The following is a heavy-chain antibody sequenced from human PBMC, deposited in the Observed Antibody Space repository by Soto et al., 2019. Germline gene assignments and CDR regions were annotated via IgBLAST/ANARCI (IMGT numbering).Heavy chain of an antibody. CDR3: ARQIYDSDTGPNFQYYFDS. D-gene: IGHD3-22*01. Sequence: GESLKISCNGSGYSLAGYWITWVRQKPGKGLEWMGRIDPSDSQTYYSPSFRGHVTISATKSITTVFLQWSSPRASDTAMYYCARQIYDSDTGPNFQYYFDSWGQGTPVTVSS. V-gene: IGHV5-10-1*01. J-gene: IGHJ4*02. CDR1: GYSLAGYW. CDR2: IDPSDSQT.